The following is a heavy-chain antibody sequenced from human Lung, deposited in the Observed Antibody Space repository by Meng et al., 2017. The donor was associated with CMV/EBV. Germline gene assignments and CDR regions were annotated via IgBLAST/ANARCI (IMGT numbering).Heavy chain of an antibody. J-gene: IGHJ2*01. Sequence: YKVSGKDKQRERQDEGKGEERVGSKRRKENRKEKEYEETVKGRFKIYRDDSKNKECLQMNSLKTEDTAVYYCTKYSPLLWYFDLWGRGTLVTVSS. CDR3: TKYSPLLWYFDL. CDR2: KRRKENRKEK. CDR1: YKVSGKD. D-gene: IGHD4-11*01. V-gene: IGHV3-73*01.